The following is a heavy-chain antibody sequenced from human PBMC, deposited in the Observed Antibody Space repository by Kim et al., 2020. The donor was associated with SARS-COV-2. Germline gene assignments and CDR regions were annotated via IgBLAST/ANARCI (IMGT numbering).Heavy chain of an antibody. CDR3: ARGSGPYYYGMDV. J-gene: IGHJ6*02. CDR2: IWYDGSNK. CDR1: GFTFSSYG. D-gene: IGHD3-3*01. V-gene: IGHV3-33*01. Sequence: GGSLRLSCAASGFTFSSYGMHWVRQAPGKGLEWVAVIWYDGSNKYYADSVKGRFTISRDNSKNTLYLQMNSLRAEDTAVYYCARGSGPYYYGMDVWGQGTTVTVSS.